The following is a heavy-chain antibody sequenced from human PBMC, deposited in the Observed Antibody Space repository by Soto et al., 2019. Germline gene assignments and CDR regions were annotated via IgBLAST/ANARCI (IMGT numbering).Heavy chain of an antibody. Sequence: QVQLVQSGPEVKMPGASVKVSCKASGHTFTGHHMHWVRQAPGQGLEWMSYIDLDSSHTKYAQRFQGRVTTTRDTSITTAYMELSGLRSDDTALYYCGLEPTGTGGFDYWGQGTVLTVSS. D-gene: IGHD7-27*01. J-gene: IGHJ4*02. CDR1: GHTFTGHH. CDR2: IDLDSSHT. CDR3: GLEPTGTGGFDY. V-gene: IGHV1-2*02.